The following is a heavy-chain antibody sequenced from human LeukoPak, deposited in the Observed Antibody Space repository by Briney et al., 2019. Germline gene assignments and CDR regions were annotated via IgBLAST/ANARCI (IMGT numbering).Heavy chain of an antibody. D-gene: IGHD3-10*01. CDR1: GGSISSGDYY. V-gene: IGHV4-30-4*02. J-gene: IGHJ4*02. Sequence: SETLSLTWTVSGGSISSGDYYWSWIRQPPGKGLEWIGYIYYSGSTYYNPSLKSRVTISVDTSKNQFSLKLSSVTAADTAVYYCAREGLATMIRGVIPYWGQGTLVTVSS. CDR3: AREGLATMIRGVIPY. CDR2: IYYSGST.